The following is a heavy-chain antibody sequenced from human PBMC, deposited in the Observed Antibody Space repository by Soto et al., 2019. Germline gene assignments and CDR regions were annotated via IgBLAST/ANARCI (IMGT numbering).Heavy chain of an antibody. CDR2: VYATGTT. V-gene: IGHV4-61*02. Sequence: QVQLQESGPGLVKPSETLSLTCTVSGGSFKSGSYSWSWIRKTAGKGLEWMGRVYATGTTDYNPSLRRRVTMSVDISKKTFSLRLTSVTAADTGVYYCVRDGSKTLRVWFDTCGQGKLVTVSS. J-gene: IGHJ5*02. CDR1: GGSFKSGSYS. CDR3: VRDGSKTLRVWFDT.